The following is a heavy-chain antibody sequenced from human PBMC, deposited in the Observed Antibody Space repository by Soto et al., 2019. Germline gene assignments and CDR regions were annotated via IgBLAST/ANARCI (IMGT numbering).Heavy chain of an antibody. V-gene: IGHV3-23*01. Sequence: PVGSLRLSCAASGFTFSSNAMSWVRQAPGKGLEWVSGISSSGGSTYYADSVKGRFTISRDNSKNMLYLQMNNLRAEDTAVYYCAKAQGGSYFDYWGRGTLVTVSS. J-gene: IGHJ4*02. D-gene: IGHD2-15*01. CDR3: AKAQGGSYFDY. CDR1: GFTFSSNA. CDR2: ISSSGGST.